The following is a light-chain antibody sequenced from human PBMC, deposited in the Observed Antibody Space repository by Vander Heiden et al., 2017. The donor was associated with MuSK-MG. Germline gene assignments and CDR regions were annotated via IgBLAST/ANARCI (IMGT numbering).Light chain of an antibody. CDR1: QSISSY. J-gene: IGKJ2*01. CDR2: AAS. CDR3: QQSDSTPYT. V-gene: IGKV1-39*01. Sequence: DIQMTQSPSSLSASVGDRVPITCRASQSISSYLNWYQQKPGKAPKLLIYAASSLQSGVPSRFSGSGSGTDFTLTISSLQPEDFATYYCQQSDSTPYTFGQGTKVEIK.